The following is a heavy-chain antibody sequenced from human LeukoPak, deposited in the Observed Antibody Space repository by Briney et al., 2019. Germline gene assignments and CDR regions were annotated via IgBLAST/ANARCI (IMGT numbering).Heavy chain of an antibody. V-gene: IGHV4-31*03. CDR3: ASSGYGSGIDY. J-gene: IGHJ4*02. D-gene: IGHD3-10*01. Sequence: SQTLSLTCTVSGGSISSCGYYWSWIRQHPGKGLEWIGYIYYSGSTYYNPSLKSRVTISVDTSKNQFSLKLSSVTAADTAVYYCASSGYGSGIDYWGQGTLVTVSS. CDR2: IYYSGST. CDR1: GGSISSCGYY.